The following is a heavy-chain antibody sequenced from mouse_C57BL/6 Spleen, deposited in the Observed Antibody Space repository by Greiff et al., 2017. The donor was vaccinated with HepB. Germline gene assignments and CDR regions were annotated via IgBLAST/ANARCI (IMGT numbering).Heavy chain of an antibody. CDR3: ARSELYYGNFYWYFDV. CDR2: INPNYGTT. CDR1: GYSFTDYN. J-gene: IGHJ1*03. Sequence: EVQLQESGPELVKPGASVKISCKASGYSFTDYNMNWVKQSNGKSLEWIGVINPNYGTTSYNQKFKGKATLTVDQSSSTAYMQLNSLTSEDSAVYYCARSELYYGNFYWYFDVWGTGTTVTVSS. D-gene: IGHD2-1*01. V-gene: IGHV1-39*01.